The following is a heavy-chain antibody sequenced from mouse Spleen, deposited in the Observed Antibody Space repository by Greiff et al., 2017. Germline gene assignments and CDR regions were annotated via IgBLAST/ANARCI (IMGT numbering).Heavy chain of an antibody. J-gene: IGHJ3*01. CDR2: IDPETGGT. V-gene: IGHV1-15*01. Sequence: QVQLKQSGAELVRPGASVTLSCKASGYTFTDYEMHWVKQTPVHGLEWIGAIDPETGGTAYNQKFKGKAILTADKSSSTAYMELRSLTSEDSAVYYCTTGGFAYWGQGTLVTVSA. CDR3: TTGGFAY. CDR1: GYTFTDYE.